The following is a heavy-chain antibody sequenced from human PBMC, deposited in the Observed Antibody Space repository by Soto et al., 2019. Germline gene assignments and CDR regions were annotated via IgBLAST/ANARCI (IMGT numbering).Heavy chain of an antibody. CDR3: ARHLSGYCSSVPYRYFDL. CDR2: IYYSGSA. CDR1: GGSISSSSNY. V-gene: IGHV4-39*01. J-gene: IGHJ2*01. D-gene: IGHD6-13*01. Sequence: QLQLQESGPGLVKPSDTLSLTCTVSGGSISSSSNYWGWIRQPPGKGLEWIGSIYYSGSAYYNPSLKSRVTISVDTSKNQFSLNLSSVTAADTAVYYCARHLSGYCSSVPYRYFDLWGRGTLVTVSS.